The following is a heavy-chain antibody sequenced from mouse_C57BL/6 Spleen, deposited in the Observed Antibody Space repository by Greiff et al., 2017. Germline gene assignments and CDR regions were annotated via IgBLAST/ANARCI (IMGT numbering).Heavy chain of an antibody. CDR1: GYTFTDYY. CDR3: ARERGYGNYEYFDV. V-gene: IGHV1-19*01. D-gene: IGHD2-1*01. J-gene: IGHJ1*03. Sequence: VQLQQSGPVLVKPGASVKMSCKASGYTFTDYYMNWVKQSHGKSLEWIGVINPYNGGTSYNQKFKGKATLTVDKSSSTAYMELNSLTSEDSAVYYCARERGYGNYEYFDVWGTGTTVTVSS. CDR2: INPYNGGT.